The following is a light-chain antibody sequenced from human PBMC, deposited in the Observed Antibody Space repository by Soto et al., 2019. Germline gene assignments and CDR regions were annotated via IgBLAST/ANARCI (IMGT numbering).Light chain of an antibody. V-gene: IGLV8-61*01. Sequence: QTVVTQEPSFSVSPGGTVTLTCGLSSDSVSASHCPSWYQQTPGQAPRTLIYNTNTRSSGVPDHFSGSILGNRAALTITGAQAYDESDYYCVLYMRSGISVFGGGTQLTVL. CDR3: VLYMRSGISV. CDR2: NTN. CDR1: SDSVSASHC. J-gene: IGLJ2*01.